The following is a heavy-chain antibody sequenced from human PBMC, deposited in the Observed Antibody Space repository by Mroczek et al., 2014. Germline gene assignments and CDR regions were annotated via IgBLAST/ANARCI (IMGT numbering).Heavy chain of an antibody. CDR2: ISYDGSNK. J-gene: IGHJ4*02. V-gene: IGHV3-30-3*01. CDR1: GFTFSSYA. Sequence: VQLVETGGGVVQPGRSLRLSCAASGFTFSSYAMHWVRQAPGKGLEWVAVISYDGSNKYYADSVKGRFTISRDNSKNTLYLQMNSLRAEDTAVYYCARDLSWGPRRDGYNGPDYWGQGTLVTVSS. CDR3: ARDLSWGPRRDGYNGPDY. D-gene: IGHD5-24*01.